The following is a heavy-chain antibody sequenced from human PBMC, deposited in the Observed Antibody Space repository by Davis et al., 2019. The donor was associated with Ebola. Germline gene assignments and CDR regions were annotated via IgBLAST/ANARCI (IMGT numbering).Heavy chain of an antibody. V-gene: IGHV3-30*02. CDR3: ARTGEMGTAYYYYYMDV. J-gene: IGHJ6*03. Sequence: GESLKISCAASGFTFSSYGMHWVRQAPGKGLEWVAFIRYDGSNKYYADSVKGRFTISRDNSKNTLYLQMNSLRAEDTALDYCARTGEMGTAYYYYYMDVWGKGTTVTVSS. CDR1: GFTFSSYG. D-gene: IGHD7-27*01. CDR2: IRYDGSNK.